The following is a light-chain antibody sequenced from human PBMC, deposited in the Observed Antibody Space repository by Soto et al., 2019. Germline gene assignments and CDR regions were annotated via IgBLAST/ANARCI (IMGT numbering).Light chain of an antibody. CDR1: QSFSSN. CDR3: QQYNNWPWT. J-gene: IGKJ1*01. V-gene: IGKV3-15*01. Sequence: EIVMTQSPATLSVSPGERATLSCRAGQSFSSNLAWYQQKPGQAPRLLIYGASTRATGIPARFSGSGSGTECTLTISSLQSEDFAVSYCQQYNNWPWTFGQGTKVEIK. CDR2: GAS.